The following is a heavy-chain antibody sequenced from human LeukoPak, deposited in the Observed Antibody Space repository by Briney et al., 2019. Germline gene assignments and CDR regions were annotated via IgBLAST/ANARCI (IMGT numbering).Heavy chain of an antibody. D-gene: IGHD1-14*01. Sequence: PSETLSLTCTVSGASISSGGFYWSWIRQLPGKGLEWIGYIYYTGFTYCKPSLKSRVTMSVDTSQNQFSLRMSSMTAADTAVYYCARAGLGIENYYYYMDVWGKGTTVTVSS. CDR1: GASISSGGFY. CDR3: ARAGLGIENYYYYMDV. J-gene: IGHJ6*03. CDR2: IYYTGFT. V-gene: IGHV4-31*03.